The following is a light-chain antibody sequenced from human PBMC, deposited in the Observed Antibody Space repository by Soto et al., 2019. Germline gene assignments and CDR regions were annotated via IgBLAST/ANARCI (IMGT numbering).Light chain of an antibody. V-gene: IGLV2-23*01. Sequence: HSALTQPASVSGSPLQSITISCPVTSSDVGSYNLVSWYQQHPGKAPKLTMYEGSRRPSGVSNRFSGSKSGNTASLTISGLQAEDEADYYCWSYECSSYVFGSGTK. J-gene: IGLJ1*01. CDR2: EGS. CDR3: WSYECSSYV. CDR1: SSDVGSYNL.